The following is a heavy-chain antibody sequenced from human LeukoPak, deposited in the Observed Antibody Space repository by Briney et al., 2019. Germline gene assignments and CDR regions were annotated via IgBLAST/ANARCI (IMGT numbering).Heavy chain of an antibody. CDR3: AREVSEGFDF. CDR2: ISTDGKST. D-gene: IGHD3-22*01. J-gene: IGHJ4*02. Sequence: GGSLRLSCVASGFTFSNYWMLWVRQAPGKGLMWVSLISTDGKSTRYAESVKGRFTISRDNAKNALNLQMNSLRAEDTALYYCAREVSEGFDFWGQGTLVTVSS. CDR1: GFTFSNYW. V-gene: IGHV3-74*01.